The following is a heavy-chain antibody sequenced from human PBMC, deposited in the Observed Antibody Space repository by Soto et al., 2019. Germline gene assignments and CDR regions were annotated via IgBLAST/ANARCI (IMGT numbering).Heavy chain of an antibody. Sequence: GESLKISCKGSGYSFTSYWIAWVRQMPGKGLEWMGIIYPGDSDTRYSPSFQGQVTISADKSIGTAYLQWSSLKASDTATYYCARHEYFGSYYPYGMDVWGQGTTVTVS. CDR1: GYSFTSYW. D-gene: IGHD1-26*01. CDR3: ARHEYFGSYYPYGMDV. J-gene: IGHJ6*02. V-gene: IGHV5-51*01. CDR2: IYPGDSDT.